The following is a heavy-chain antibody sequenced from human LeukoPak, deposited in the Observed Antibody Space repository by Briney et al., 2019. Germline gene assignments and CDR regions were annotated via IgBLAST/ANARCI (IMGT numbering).Heavy chain of an antibody. CDR1: GFTFSSYW. CDR2: INGDGSST. D-gene: IGHD3-10*01. CDR3: GRDVVLGSGSVDY. V-gene: IGHV3-74*01. Sequence: PGGSLRLSCAASGFTFSSYWMHWVRQAPGKGLVWVSRINGDGSSTSYADSVKGRFTISRDNAKNTLYLQMDSLGAEDTAVYYCGRDVVLGSGSVDYWGQGVLVTVSS. J-gene: IGHJ4*02.